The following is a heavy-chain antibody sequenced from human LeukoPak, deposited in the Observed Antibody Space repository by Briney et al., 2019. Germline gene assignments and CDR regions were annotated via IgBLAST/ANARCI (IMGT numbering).Heavy chain of an antibody. CDR2: IDGGGINT. V-gene: IGHV3-23*01. CDR3: ATDPQHDGDF. D-gene: IGHD3-10*01. Sequence: PGGSLRLSCAASGFSFSTYAMSWVRQAPGQGLQWLSTIDGGGINTHYADSVKGRFTISRDNSNNMLYLQMNSLRVDDTAVYYCATDPQHDGDFWGQGTLVTVSS. J-gene: IGHJ4*02. CDR1: GFSFSTYA.